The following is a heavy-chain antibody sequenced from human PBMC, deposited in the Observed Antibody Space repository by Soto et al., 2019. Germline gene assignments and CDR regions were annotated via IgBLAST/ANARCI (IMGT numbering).Heavy chain of an antibody. CDR3: ARRERAAGTDWWFDP. V-gene: IGHV4-39*01. CDR1: GGSISSSSFH. D-gene: IGHD6-13*01. Sequence: QLQLQESGPGLVKPSETLSLTCTVSGGSISSSSFHWGWIRQPPGKGLEWIGSIYYSGSNYYSPSLKSRVTISVDTYKNQCYLKLSSVTAADSAVYYCARRERAAGTDWWFDPWGQGTLVTVSS. J-gene: IGHJ5*02. CDR2: IYYSGSN.